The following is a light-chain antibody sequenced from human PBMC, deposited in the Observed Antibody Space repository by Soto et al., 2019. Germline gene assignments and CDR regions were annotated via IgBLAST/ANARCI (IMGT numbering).Light chain of an antibody. V-gene: IGKV3-20*01. Sequence: EIVLTQSPGTLSLSPGERATLSCRASQSVNSNFFAWYQQKVGQAPRLLMYGVSTSATCIPDRFSGSGTGKDFTLTISRLEPEDFAVYYCQQYGSSPVTFGGGTKVEI. CDR3: QQYGSSPVT. CDR2: GVS. J-gene: IGKJ4*01. CDR1: QSVNSNF.